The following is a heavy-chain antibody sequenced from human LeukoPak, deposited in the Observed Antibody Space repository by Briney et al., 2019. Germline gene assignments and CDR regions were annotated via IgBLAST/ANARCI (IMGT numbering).Heavy chain of an antibody. CDR3: ARESGLYGSGSRY. D-gene: IGHD3-10*01. Sequence: ASVKVSCKASGYTFTSYGISWVRQAPGQGLEWMGWISAYNGNTNYAQKFQGRVTMTRTTSINTAYMELSSLRSDDTAVYYCARESGLYGSGSRYWGQGTLVTVSS. V-gene: IGHV1-18*01. CDR1: GYTFTSYG. J-gene: IGHJ4*02. CDR2: ISAYNGNT.